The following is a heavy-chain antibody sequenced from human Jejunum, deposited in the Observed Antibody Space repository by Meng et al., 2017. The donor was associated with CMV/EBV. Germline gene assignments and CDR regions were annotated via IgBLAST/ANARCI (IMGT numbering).Heavy chain of an antibody. D-gene: IGHD1-26*01. CDR2: INSNTGNP. Sequence: QVQLVQSGSELKQPGALVKVSCKASGYTFASYAMNWVRQAPGQGLEWMGWINSNTGNPTYAQGFTGRFVFSLDTSVSTAYLQISSLKAEDTAVYYCVRDVYLGGATLFDYWGQGTLVTVSS. CDR1: GYTFASYA. CDR3: VRDVYLGGATLFDY. J-gene: IGHJ4*02. V-gene: IGHV7-4-1*02.